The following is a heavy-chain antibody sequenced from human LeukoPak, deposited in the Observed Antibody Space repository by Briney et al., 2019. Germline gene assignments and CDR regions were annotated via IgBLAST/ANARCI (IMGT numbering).Heavy chain of an antibody. CDR1: GGSFSGYY. Sequence: SETLSLTCAVYGGSFSGYYCSWIRQPPGKGLEWIGEINHSGSANYNPSLKSRGTISVDTSKNQFSLKLSSVTAADTAVYYCARSDYGDYEGQYYFDYWGQGTLVTVSS. D-gene: IGHD4-17*01. CDR2: INHSGSA. V-gene: IGHV4-34*01. J-gene: IGHJ4*02. CDR3: ARSDYGDYEGQYYFDY.